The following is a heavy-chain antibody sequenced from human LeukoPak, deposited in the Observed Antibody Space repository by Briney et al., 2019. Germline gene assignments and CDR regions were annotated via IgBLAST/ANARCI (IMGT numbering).Heavy chain of an antibody. V-gene: IGHV1-8*01. Sequence: ASVKVSCKASGYTFTSYDINWVRQATGQGLEWMGWMNPNSGNTGYAQKFQGRVTMTRNTSTSTVYMELSSLRSEDTAVYYCAREGGMEYNWNDPVDYWGQGTLVTVSS. CDR3: AREGGMEYNWNDPVDY. CDR1: GYTFTSYD. CDR2: MNPNSGNT. D-gene: IGHD1-1*01. J-gene: IGHJ4*02.